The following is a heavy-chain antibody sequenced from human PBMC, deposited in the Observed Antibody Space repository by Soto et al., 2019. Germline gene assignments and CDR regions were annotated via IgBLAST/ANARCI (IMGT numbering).Heavy chain of an antibody. Sequence: ASVKVSCKASGYTFTGYYMHWVRQAPGQGLEWMGWINPNSGGTNYAQKFQGWVTMTRDTSISTAYMELSRLRSDDTAVYYCARSGYSISWIDYWGQGTLVTVSS. CDR3: ARSGYSISWIDY. CDR2: INPNSGGT. V-gene: IGHV1-2*04. J-gene: IGHJ4*02. CDR1: GYTFTGYY. D-gene: IGHD6-13*01.